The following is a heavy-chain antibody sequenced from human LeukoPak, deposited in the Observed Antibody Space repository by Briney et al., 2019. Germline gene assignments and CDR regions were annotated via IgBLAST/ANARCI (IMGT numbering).Heavy chain of an antibody. CDR3: ARDPNGDYIGAFDM. J-gene: IGHJ3*02. CDR2: IRGSGVNT. Sequence: GGSLRLSCAASGFTFSRYWMTWVRQAPGKGPEWVSAIRGSGVNTYYADSEKGRFTISRDNSKYTLFLQMNSLRAEDTAVYYCARDPNGDYIGAFDMWGPGTMVTVSS. D-gene: IGHD4-17*01. CDR1: GFTFSRYW. V-gene: IGHV3-23*01.